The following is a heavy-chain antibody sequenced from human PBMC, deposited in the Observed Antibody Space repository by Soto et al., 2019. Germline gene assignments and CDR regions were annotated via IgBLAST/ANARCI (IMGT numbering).Heavy chain of an antibody. CDR3: ARAIAVAGTGGFY. CDR1: GFTFSSYS. D-gene: IGHD6-19*01. Sequence: GGSLRLSCAASGFTFSSYSMNWVRQAPGKGLVWVSRIDTDGSTTSYADAVKGRFTISRDNAKNTLYLQMSSLRAEDTAVYYCARAIAVAGTGGFYWGQGILVTVSS. V-gene: IGHV3-74*01. CDR2: IDTDGSTT. J-gene: IGHJ4*02.